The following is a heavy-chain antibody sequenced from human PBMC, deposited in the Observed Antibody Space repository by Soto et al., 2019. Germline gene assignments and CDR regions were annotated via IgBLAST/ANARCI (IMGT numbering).Heavy chain of an antibody. Sequence: SVKVSCKASGFTFTSSAVQWVRQARGQRLEWIGWIVVGSGNTDYAQKFQERVTITRDMSTSTAYMELSSLRSEDTAVYYCATDSRTGDAFDIWGQGTMVTVSS. J-gene: IGHJ3*02. D-gene: IGHD6-13*01. CDR3: ATDSRTGDAFDI. CDR1: GFTFTSSA. V-gene: IGHV1-58*01. CDR2: IVVGSGNT.